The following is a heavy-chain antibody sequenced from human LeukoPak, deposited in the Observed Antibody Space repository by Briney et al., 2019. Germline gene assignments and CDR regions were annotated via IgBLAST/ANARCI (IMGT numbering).Heavy chain of an antibody. CDR2: IGGSGGST. J-gene: IGHJ1*01. Sequence: GGSLRLSCAASGFTFSSYAMSWVRQAPGKGLGWVSAIGGSGGSTYYADSVKGRFTISRDNSKNTLYLQMNSLRAEDTAVYYCAKEVGYGDYFDSAEYFQHWGQGTLVTVSS. CDR1: GFTFSSYA. D-gene: IGHD4-17*01. V-gene: IGHV3-23*01. CDR3: AKEVGYGDYFDSAEYFQH.